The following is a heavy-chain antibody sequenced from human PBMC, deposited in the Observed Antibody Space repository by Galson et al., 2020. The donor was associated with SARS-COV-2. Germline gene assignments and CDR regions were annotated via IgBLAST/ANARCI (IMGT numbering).Heavy chain of an antibody. CDR3: ARGYLTVTMVVVVFMGSQYYFDF. J-gene: IGHJ4*02. V-gene: IGHV4-34*01. CDR2: VNHSGNT. D-gene: IGHD2-21*01. Sequence: SETLSLTCAVYGGSFNDYFWSWVRQPPGKGLEWIGEVNHSGNTNYNPSLKSRVTISVDTAKNQFSLKLNSVTAADTAVYYCARGYLTVTMVVVVFMGSQYYFDFWGQGTSVTVSP. CDR1: GGSFNDYF.